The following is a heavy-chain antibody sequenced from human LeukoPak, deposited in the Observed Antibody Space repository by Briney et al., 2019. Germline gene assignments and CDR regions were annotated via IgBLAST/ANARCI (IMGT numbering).Heavy chain of an antibody. CDR1: GYTFT. CDR3: ARGPRYSSGWYGY. Sequence: ASVKVSCKASGYTFTNWVRQATGQGLEWMGWMNPSSGNTGYPQKFQGRVTMTRNTSISTAYMELSSLRSEDTAVYYCARGPRYSSGWYGYWGQGTLVTVSS. J-gene: IGHJ4*02. D-gene: IGHD6-19*01. V-gene: IGHV1-8*01. CDR2: MNPSSGNT.